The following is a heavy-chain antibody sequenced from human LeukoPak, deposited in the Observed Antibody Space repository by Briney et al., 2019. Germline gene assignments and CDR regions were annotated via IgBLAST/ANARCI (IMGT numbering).Heavy chain of an antibody. V-gene: IGHV1-69*13. D-gene: IGHD1-26*01. CDR2: IIPIFGTA. Sequence: SVKVSCKASGYTFTSYGISWVRQAPGQGLEWMGGIIPIFGTANYAQKFQGRVTITADESTSTAYMELSSLRSEDTAVYYCASRTVDHSGSYFGVGYYYYMDVWGKGTTVTISS. CDR1: GYTFTSYG. J-gene: IGHJ6*03. CDR3: ASRTVDHSGSYFGVGYYYYMDV.